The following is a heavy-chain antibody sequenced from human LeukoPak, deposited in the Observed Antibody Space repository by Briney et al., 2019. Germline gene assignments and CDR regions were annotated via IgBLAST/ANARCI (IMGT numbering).Heavy chain of an antibody. CDR3: ARDSSYCSSTTCYLYYDAFDV. V-gene: IGHV1-69*13. CDR1: GGILSSYA. CDR2: IIPIFGTT. Sequence: GASVKVSCKASGGILSSYAISWVRQAPGQGLGWMGRIIPIFGTTNYAQNFQGRVTITADESTSTVYMELSSLRSEDTAVYYCARDSSYCSSTTCYLYYDAFDVWGQGTMVTVSS. D-gene: IGHD2-2*01. J-gene: IGHJ3*01.